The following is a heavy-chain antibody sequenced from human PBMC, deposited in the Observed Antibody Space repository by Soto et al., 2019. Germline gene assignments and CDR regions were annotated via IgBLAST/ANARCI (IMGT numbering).Heavy chain of an antibody. V-gene: IGHV4-4*07. J-gene: IGHJ3*02. Sequence: QVQLQESGPGLVKPSETLSLTCTVSGGSIGTHYWNWIRQPAGKGLEWIGRVYISGSTDYNPSGKSGVSLSVETSKNHFSLRLTSVTAADTAVYYCARYPRVTTVTGDAFDIWGQGIMVIVSS. CDR3: ARYPRVTTVTGDAFDI. CDR1: GGSIGTHY. CDR2: VYISGST. D-gene: IGHD4-17*01.